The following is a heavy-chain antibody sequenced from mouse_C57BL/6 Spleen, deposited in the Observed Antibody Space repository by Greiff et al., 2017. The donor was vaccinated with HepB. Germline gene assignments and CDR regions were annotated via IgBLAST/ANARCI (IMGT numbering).Heavy chain of an antibody. CDR3: AKQGDYYGSSGFAY. V-gene: IGHV2-3*01. J-gene: IGHJ3*01. CDR2: IWGDGST. D-gene: IGHD1-1*01. CDR1: GFSLTSYG. Sequence: VQLQQSGPGLVALSQSLSITCTVSGFSLTSYGVSWVRQPPGKGLEWLGVIWGDGSTNYHSALISRLSISKDNSKSQVFLKLNSLQTDDTATYYCAKQGDYYGSSGFAYWGQGTLVTVSA.